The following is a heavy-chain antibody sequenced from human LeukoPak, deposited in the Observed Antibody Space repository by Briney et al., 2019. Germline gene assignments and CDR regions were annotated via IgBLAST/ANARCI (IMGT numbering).Heavy chain of an antibody. CDR2: INSDGSST. D-gene: IGHD3-3*01. J-gene: IGHJ6*04. Sequence: EGSLRLSCAASGFTFSSYWMHWVRQAPGKGLVWVSRINSDGSSTSYADSVKGRFTISRDNAKNTLYLQMNSLRAEDTAVYYCARGFWSAVPMDVWGKGTTVTVSS. V-gene: IGHV3-74*01. CDR1: GFTFSSYW. CDR3: ARGFWSAVPMDV.